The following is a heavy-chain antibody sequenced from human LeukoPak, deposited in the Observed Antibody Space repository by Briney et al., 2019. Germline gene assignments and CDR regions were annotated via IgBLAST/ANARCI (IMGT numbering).Heavy chain of an antibody. J-gene: IGHJ4*02. CDR3: ARLDAAAGRYLQFFY. CDR1: GGSISNYY. D-gene: IGHD5-24*01. V-gene: IGHV4-59*08. CDR2: IHDSGST. Sequence: SETLSLTCTVSGGSISNYYWSWIRQSPEKGLEWFGYIHDSGSTNYNPSLKSRVTISVDTSKNQFSLKLSSVTAADTAVYYCARLDAAAGRYLQFFYWGQGTLVTVSS.